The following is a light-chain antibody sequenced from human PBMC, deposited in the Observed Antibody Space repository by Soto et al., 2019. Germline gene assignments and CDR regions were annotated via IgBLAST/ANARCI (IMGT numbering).Light chain of an antibody. CDR3: QQYNNWPPWT. CDR1: QSVANN. Sequence: DIVMTQSPATLSVSPGERATLSCTASQSVANNVAWYQQKPGQPPRLPIYGASTRAAGVPARFSGSGYGRQFSLTISSLQSEDFAIYHCQQYNNWPPWTFGQGTKVEV. V-gene: IGKV3-15*01. CDR2: GAS. J-gene: IGKJ1*01.